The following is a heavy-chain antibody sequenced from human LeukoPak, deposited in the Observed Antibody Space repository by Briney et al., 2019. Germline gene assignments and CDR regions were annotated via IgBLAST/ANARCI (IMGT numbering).Heavy chain of an antibody. D-gene: IGHD4-17*01. J-gene: IGHJ3*02. CDR1: GGTFSSYA. Sequence: SVKVSCKASGGTFSSYAISWVRQAPGQGLEWMGGIIPIFGTANYAQKFQGRVTITTDESTSTAYMELSSLRSEDTAVYYCARGRATVTNDAFDIWGQGTMVTVSS. CDR3: ARGRATVTNDAFDI. V-gene: IGHV1-69*05. CDR2: IIPIFGTA.